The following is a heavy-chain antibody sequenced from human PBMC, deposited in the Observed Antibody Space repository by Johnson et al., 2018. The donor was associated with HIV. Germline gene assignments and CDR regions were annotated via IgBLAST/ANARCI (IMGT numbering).Heavy chain of an antibody. J-gene: IGHJ3*02. V-gene: IGHV3-33*01. CDR3: ATGYCSGGSCPRDAFDI. D-gene: IGHD2-15*01. CDR2: IWYYGSNK. CDR1: GFTFSSYG. Sequence: QMQLVESGGGVVQPGRSMRLSCAASGFTFSSYGMHWVRQAPGKGLEWVAVIWYYGSNKYYADSVKGRFTISRDNSKNTRYLQMNSLRPEDTAVYYCATGYCSGGSCPRDAFDIWGQGTMVTVSS.